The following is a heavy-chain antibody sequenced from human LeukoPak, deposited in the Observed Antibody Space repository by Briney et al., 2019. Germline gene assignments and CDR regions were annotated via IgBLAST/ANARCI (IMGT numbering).Heavy chain of an antibody. J-gene: IGHJ4*02. D-gene: IGHD2-2*01. CDR3: ATDHCSSTSCYPDY. Sequence: ASVKVSCKASGYTFTGYYMHWVRQAPGQGLGWMGWINPNSGGTNYAQKFQGRVTMTRDTSISTAYMELSRLRSDDTAVYYCATDHCSSTSCYPDYWGQGTLVTVSS. CDR2: INPNSGGT. V-gene: IGHV1-2*02. CDR1: GYTFTGYY.